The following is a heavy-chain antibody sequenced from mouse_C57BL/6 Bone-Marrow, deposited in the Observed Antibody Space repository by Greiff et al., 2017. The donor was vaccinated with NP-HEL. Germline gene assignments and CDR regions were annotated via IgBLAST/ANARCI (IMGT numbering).Heavy chain of an antibody. V-gene: IGHV1-82*01. CDR1: GYAFSSSW. CDR2: IYPGDGDT. CDR3: ARSTYDGYYLPSMDC. J-gene: IGHJ4*01. D-gene: IGHD2-3*01. Sequence: QVQLQQSGPELVKPGASVKISCKASGYAFSSSWMNWVKQRPGKGLEWIGRIYPGDGDTNYNGKFKGKATLTADKSSSTAYMQLSSLTSEDSAVYFCARSTYDGYYLPSMDCWGQGTSVTVSS.